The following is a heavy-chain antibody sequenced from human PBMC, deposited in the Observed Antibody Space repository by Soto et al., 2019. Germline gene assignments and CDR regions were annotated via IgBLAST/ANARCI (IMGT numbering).Heavy chain of an antibody. D-gene: IGHD6-13*01. CDR2: ISGSGGST. V-gene: IGHV3-23*01. Sequence: GGSLRLSCAASGFTFSSYAMSWVRQAPGKGLEWASAISGSGGSTYYADSVKGRFTISRDNSKNTLYLQMNSLRAEDTAVYYCAKDQGPGIAAAGTYGMDVWGQGTTVTVSS. CDR1: GFTFSSYA. J-gene: IGHJ6*02. CDR3: AKDQGPGIAAAGTYGMDV.